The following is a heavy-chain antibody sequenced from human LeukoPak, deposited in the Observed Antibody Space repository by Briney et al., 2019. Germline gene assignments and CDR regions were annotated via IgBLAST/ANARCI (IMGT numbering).Heavy chain of an antibody. J-gene: IGHJ4*02. CDR2: IYHTGST. CDR3: ARDWTYSGSHGSFDY. CDR1: GYSISSGYY. Sequence: SETLSLTCTVSGYSISSGYYWGWIRQPPGKGLEWIGSIYHTGSTYYNPSLKSRVTISVDTSKNLFSLKLSSVTAADTAVYYCARDWTYSGSHGSFDYWGQGTLVTVTS. V-gene: IGHV4-38-2*02. D-gene: IGHD5-12*01.